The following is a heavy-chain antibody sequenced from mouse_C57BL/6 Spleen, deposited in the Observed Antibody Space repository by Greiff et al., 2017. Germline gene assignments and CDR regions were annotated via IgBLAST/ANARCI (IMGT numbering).Heavy chain of an antibody. D-gene: IGHD4-1*01. Sequence: VKLQESGAELVRPGASVTLSCKASGYTFTDYEMHWVKQTPVHGLEWIGAIDPETGGTAYNQKFKGKAILTADKSSSTAYMELRSLTSEDSAVYYCTETGTNYAMDYWGQGTSVTVSS. J-gene: IGHJ4*01. CDR3: TETGTNYAMDY. CDR1: GYTFTDYE. CDR2: IDPETGGT. V-gene: IGHV1-15*01.